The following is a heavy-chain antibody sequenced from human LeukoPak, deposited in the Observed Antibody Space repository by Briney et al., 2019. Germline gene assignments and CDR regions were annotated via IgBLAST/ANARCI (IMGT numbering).Heavy chain of an antibody. V-gene: IGHV4-4*02. CDR2: IYHSGST. CDR1: GGSISSSNW. CDR3: ARVGAAAAAYYYYYYMDV. Sequence: EPSGTLSLTCAVSGGSISSSNWWSWVRQPPGKGLEWIGEIYHSGSTNYNPSLKSRVTISVDKSKNQFSLKLSSVTAADTAVYYCARVGAAAAAYYYYYYMDVWGKGTTVTISS. D-gene: IGHD6-13*01. J-gene: IGHJ6*03.